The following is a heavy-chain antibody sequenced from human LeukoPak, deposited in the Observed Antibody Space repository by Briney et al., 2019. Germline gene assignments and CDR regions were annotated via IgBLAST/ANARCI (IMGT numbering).Heavy chain of an antibody. J-gene: IGHJ3*02. Sequence: GGSLRLSCAASGFTFSNYAMSWVRQAPGKGPEWVSGISGSGDTSYFADSVQGRFTISRDNSKNTLYLQMNSLRAEDTAVYYCAREYSSSWTDDAFDIWGQGTMVTVSS. CDR3: AREYSSSWTDDAFDI. D-gene: IGHD6-13*01. V-gene: IGHV3-23*01. CDR2: ISGSGDTS. CDR1: GFTFSNYA.